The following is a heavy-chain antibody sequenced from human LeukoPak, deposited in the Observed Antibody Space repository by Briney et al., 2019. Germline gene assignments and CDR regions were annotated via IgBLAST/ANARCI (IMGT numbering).Heavy chain of an antibody. CDR1: GFSFTNFW. Sequence: LRLSCAVSGFSFTNFWMSWVRQAPGRGLEWVANIHPEGNGKYHVESVKGRFTISRDNTKNLLFLQMNGLRVEDTAVYYCARGDAFSGDHWGQGTLVTVSS. J-gene: IGHJ4*02. CDR3: ARGDAFSGDH. V-gene: IGHV3-7*04. CDR2: IHPEGNGK.